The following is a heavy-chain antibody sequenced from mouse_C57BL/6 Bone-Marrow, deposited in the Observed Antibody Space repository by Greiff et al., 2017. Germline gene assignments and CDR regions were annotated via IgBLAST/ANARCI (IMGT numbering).Heavy chain of an antibody. Sequence: EVQLQQSGPELVKPGASVKIPCKASGYTFTDYNMDWVKQSHGKSLEWIGDINPNNGGTIYNQKFKGKATLTVDKSSSTAYMELRSLTSEDTAVYDCARRDYGSSYDAMDYWGQGTSVTVSS. CDR2: INPNNGGT. J-gene: IGHJ4*01. D-gene: IGHD1-1*01. CDR1: GYTFTDYN. CDR3: ARRDYGSSYDAMDY. V-gene: IGHV1-18*01.